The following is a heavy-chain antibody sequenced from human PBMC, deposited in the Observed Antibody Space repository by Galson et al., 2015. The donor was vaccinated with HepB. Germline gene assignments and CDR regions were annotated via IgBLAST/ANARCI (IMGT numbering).Heavy chain of an antibody. Sequence: SVKVSCKASGYTFTSYDINWVRQATGQGLEWMGWMNPNGGNTGYAQKFQGRVTMTRNTSISTAYMELSSLRSEDTAVYYCARGPRFGEYHDYWGQGTLVTVSS. D-gene: IGHD3-10*01. CDR2: MNPNGGNT. V-gene: IGHV1-8*01. CDR1: GYTFTSYD. CDR3: ARGPRFGEYHDY. J-gene: IGHJ4*02.